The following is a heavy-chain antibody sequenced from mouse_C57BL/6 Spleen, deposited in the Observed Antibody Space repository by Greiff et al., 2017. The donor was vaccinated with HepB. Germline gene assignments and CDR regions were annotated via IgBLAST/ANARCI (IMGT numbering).Heavy chain of an antibody. D-gene: IGHD1-1*01. Sequence: EVQRVESGPELVKPGASVKISCKASGYSFTDYNMNWVKQSNGKSLEWIGVINPNYGTTSYNQKFKGKATLTVDQSSSTAYMQLNSLTSEDSAVYYCARSFITTVVATYWYFDVWGTGTTVTVSS. CDR1: GYSFTDYN. CDR2: INPNYGTT. J-gene: IGHJ1*03. CDR3: ARSFITTVVATYWYFDV. V-gene: IGHV1-39*01.